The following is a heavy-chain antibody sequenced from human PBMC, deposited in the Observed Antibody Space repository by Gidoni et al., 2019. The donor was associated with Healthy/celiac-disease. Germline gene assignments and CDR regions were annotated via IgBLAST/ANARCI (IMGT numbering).Heavy chain of an antibody. D-gene: IGHD3-16*02. J-gene: IGHJ4*02. V-gene: IGHV3-9*01. CDR2: ISWNSGSI. CDR3: AKGDARWNDYIWGSYRFGY. Sequence: VESGGGLVQPGRSLRLSCAASGFTFDDYAMPWVRQAPGKGLEWVSGISWNSGSIGYADSVKGLFTISRDNAKNSLYLQMNSLRAEDTALYYCAKGDARWNDYIWGSYRFGYWGQGTLVTVSS. CDR1: GFTFDDYA.